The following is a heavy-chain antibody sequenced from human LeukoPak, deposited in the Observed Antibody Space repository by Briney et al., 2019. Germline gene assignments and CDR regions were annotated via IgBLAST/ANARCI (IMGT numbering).Heavy chain of an antibody. CDR1: GGSISSGGYS. J-gene: IGHJ5*02. Sequence: PSETLSLTCAVSGGSISSGGYSWRWIRQPPGTGLEWIGYIYHSGSTYYNPSLKSRVTISVDRSKNQFSLKLSSVTAADTAVYYCARVANRGVWFDPWGQGTLVTVSS. CDR3: ARVANRGVWFDP. V-gene: IGHV4-30-2*01. CDR2: IYHSGST. D-gene: IGHD2/OR15-2a*01.